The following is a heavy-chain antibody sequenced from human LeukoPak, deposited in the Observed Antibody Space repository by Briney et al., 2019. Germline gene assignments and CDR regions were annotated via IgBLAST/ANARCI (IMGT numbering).Heavy chain of an antibody. CDR3: AKGVWFGELLNNWFDP. D-gene: IGHD3-10*01. J-gene: IGHJ5*02. V-gene: IGHV3-9*01. CDR1: GFTFDDYA. Sequence: GGSLRLSCAASGFTFDDYAMHWVRQAPGKGLEWVSGISWNSGSIGYADSVKGRFTISRDNAKNSLYLQMNSLRAEDTALYYCAKGVWFGELLNNWFDPWGQGALVTVSS. CDR2: ISWNSGSI.